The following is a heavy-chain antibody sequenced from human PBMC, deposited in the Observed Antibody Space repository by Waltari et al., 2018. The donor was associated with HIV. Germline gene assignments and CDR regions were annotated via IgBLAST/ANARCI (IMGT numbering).Heavy chain of an antibody. Sequence: QVQLQESGPGLVKPSETLSLTCSVSGGSFNSYHWSWFGQPPGKGLEWIGYIYYTGRTNCNPSLKSRGTLQGDASKNLVSLRLSSVTAADPAVYYCARALFGVGSNWFDPWGQGTLVTVSS. J-gene: IGHJ5*02. CDR2: IYYTGRT. CDR3: ARALFGVGSNWFDP. D-gene: IGHD3-3*01. V-gene: IGHV4-59*01. CDR1: GGSFNSYH.